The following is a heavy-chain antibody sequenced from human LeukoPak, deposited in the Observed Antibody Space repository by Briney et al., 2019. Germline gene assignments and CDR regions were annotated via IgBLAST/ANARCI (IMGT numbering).Heavy chain of an antibody. CDR1: GFTFSSYE. CDR2: ISSSGSTI. Sequence: GGSLRLSCAASGFTFSSYEMNWVRQAPGKGLEWVSYISSSGSTIYYADSVKGRFTISRDNAKNSLYLQMNSLRAEDTAVYYCARGGRSSSGSGDYWGQGTLVTVSS. V-gene: IGHV3-48*03. CDR3: ARGGRSSSGSGDY. J-gene: IGHJ4*02. D-gene: IGHD6-6*01.